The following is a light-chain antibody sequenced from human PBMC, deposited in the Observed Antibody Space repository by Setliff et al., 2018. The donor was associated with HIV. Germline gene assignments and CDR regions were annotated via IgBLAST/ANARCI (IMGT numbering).Light chain of an antibody. CDR3: QVWDSSSDHVV. Sequence: SYELTQPPSVSVAPGKTARITCGGNNIGSKSVPWYQQKPGKAPVLVAYDDSDRPSGIPERFSGSNSGNTATLTISRVEAGDEADYYCQVWDSSSDHVVFGGGTKVTVL. CDR2: DDS. J-gene: IGLJ2*01. CDR1: NIGSKS. V-gene: IGLV3-21*03.